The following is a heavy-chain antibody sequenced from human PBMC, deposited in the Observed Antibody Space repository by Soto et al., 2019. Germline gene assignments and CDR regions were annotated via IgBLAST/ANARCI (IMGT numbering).Heavy chain of an antibody. Sequence: ASVKVSCKASGFTFSSYGLNWVRQAPGQGLEWMGWINPNSGGTNYAQKFQGRVTMTRDTSISTAYMELSRLRFDDTAVYYCARDGGSYPIKSGHAAPNAFDAWGQGTLVTVSS. D-gene: IGHD1-26*01. V-gene: IGHV1-2*02. J-gene: IGHJ5*02. CDR2: INPNSGGT. CDR3: ARDGGSYPIKSGHAAPNAFDA. CDR1: GFTFSSYG.